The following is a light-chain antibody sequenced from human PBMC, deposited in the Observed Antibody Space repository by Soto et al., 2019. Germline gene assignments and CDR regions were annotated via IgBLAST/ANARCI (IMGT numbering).Light chain of an antibody. CDR2: GDN. Sequence: QLVLTQPPSVSGAPGQRVTISCTGSGSNIGANYDVYWYQQLSGTAPKLLIFGDNNRPSGVPDRFSGSKSGTSASLAITGLQAEDEADYYCQSYDSSLSWVFGGGTKLTVL. CDR3: QSYDSSLSWV. J-gene: IGLJ3*02. CDR1: GSNIGANYD. V-gene: IGLV1-40*01.